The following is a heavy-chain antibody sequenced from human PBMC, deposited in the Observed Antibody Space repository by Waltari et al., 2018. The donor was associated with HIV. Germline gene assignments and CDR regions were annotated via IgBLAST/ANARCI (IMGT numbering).Heavy chain of an antibody. Sequence: QVQLQESGPGLVKPSQTLSLTCTVSGGSTSSGSYYWSWIRQPAGKGLEWIGRIYTSGSTNYNPSLKSRVTISVDTSKNQFSLKLSSVTAADTAVYYCAGQYYDFWSAPEDYWGQGTLVTVSS. D-gene: IGHD3-3*01. CDR2: IYTSGST. V-gene: IGHV4-61*02. CDR3: AGQYYDFWSAPEDY. J-gene: IGHJ4*02. CDR1: GGSTSSGSYY.